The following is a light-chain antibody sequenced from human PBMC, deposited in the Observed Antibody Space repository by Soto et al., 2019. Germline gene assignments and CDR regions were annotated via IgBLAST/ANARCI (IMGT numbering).Light chain of an antibody. J-gene: IGKJ2*01. CDR3: QQYGSSPYT. CDR1: QSVSTNY. CDR2: GAT. V-gene: IGKV3-20*01. Sequence: EIVLTRSPGTLSLSPGERATLSCRASQSVSTNYLAWYQQKPGQSPRLLIYGATSRATGIPDRFSGSGSGTDFILTISRLEPEDFVLYFCQQYGSSPYTFAQGTRLDIK.